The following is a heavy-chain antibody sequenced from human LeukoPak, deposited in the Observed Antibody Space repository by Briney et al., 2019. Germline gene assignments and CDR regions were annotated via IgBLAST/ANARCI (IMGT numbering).Heavy chain of an antibody. CDR2: MNQDGSVK. CDR3: ARDPGSSSFDL. J-gene: IGHJ5*02. D-gene: IGHD6-13*01. V-gene: IGHV3-7*01. CDR1: GFSFSSYW. Sequence: PGGSLRLSCAASGFSFSSYWMSWVRQTPEKGLEFVANMNQDGSVKNYMDSVKGRFTISRDNAKKSLYLEINSLRGDDTAVHYCARDPGSSSFDLWGQGTLVTVSS.